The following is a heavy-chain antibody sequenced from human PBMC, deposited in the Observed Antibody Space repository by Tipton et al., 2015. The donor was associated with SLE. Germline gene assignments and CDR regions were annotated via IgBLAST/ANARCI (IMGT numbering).Heavy chain of an antibody. CDR1: GFTSSSYA. CDR3: AKDPTITTDWYFDL. Sequence: SLRLSCAASGFTSSSYAMSWVRQAPGKGLEWVSVIYSGGSSTYYADSVKGRFTISRDNSKNTLYLQMNSLRAEDTAVYFCAKDPTITTDWYFDLWGRGTLVTVSS. D-gene: IGHD4-11*01. CDR2: IYSGGSST. J-gene: IGHJ2*01. V-gene: IGHV3-23*03.